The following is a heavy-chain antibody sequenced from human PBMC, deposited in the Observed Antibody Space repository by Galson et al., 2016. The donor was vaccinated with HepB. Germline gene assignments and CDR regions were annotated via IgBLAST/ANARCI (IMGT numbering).Heavy chain of an antibody. CDR2: VYYSGST. CDR1: GGSISSTSDY. Sequence: SETLSLTCTVSGGSISSTSDYWGWIRQPPGKGLEWIGSVYYSGSTYSTSSFKSRVTISIDTAKNQFSLKLRSVTAADTAVYYCARDKRITESGGRCCDGMDVWGQGTTVIVSS. CDR3: ARDKRITESGGRCCDGMDV. D-gene: IGHD2-15*01. J-gene: IGHJ6*02. V-gene: IGHV4-39*07.